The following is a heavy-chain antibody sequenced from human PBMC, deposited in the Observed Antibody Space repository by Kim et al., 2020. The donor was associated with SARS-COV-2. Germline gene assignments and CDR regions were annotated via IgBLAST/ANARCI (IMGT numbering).Heavy chain of an antibody. Sequence: SVKVSCKASGGTFSSYAISWVRQAPGQGLEWMGGIIPIFGTANYAQKFQGRVTITADESTSTAYMELSSLRSEDTAVYYCARDGYCSGGSCYRNYYYYGMDVWGQGTTVTVSS. CDR2: IIPIFGTA. D-gene: IGHD2-15*01. CDR1: GGTFSSYA. CDR3: ARDGYCSGGSCYRNYYYYGMDV. J-gene: IGHJ6*02. V-gene: IGHV1-69*13.